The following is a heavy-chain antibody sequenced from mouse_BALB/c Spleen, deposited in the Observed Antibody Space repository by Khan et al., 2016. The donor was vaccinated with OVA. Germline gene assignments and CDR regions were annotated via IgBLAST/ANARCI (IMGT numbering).Heavy chain of an antibody. D-gene: IGHD1-1*01. CDR2: IRIKSNNYAT. J-gene: IGHJ4*01. CDR3: VRHAGGSSYYAMDY. CDR1: GFTFNTYA. Sequence: EVQLVESGGGLVQPKGSLKLSCTASGFTFNTYAMNWVRQAPGKGLEWVARIRIKSNNYATYYADSVKDRFTISTDESQSMIYLQMNNLKTEDTAMYYCVRHAGGSSYYAMDYWGQGTSVTVSS. V-gene: IGHV10-1*02.